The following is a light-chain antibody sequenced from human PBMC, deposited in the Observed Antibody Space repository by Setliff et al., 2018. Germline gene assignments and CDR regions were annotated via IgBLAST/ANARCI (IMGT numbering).Light chain of an antibody. V-gene: IGLV2-14*01. J-gene: IGLJ1*01. CDR3: SSYTSSSTRV. CDR2: EVS. Sequence: LTQPASVSGSPGQSITISCTGTSSDVGGYNYVSWYQQHPGKAPKLMIYEVSNRPSGVSNRFSGSKSGNTASLTISGLQAEDEADYYCSSYTSSSTRVFGTGTKVTVL. CDR1: SSDVGGYNY.